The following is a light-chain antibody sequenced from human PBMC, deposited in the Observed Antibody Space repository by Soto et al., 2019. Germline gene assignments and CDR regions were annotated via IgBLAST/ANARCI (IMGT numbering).Light chain of an antibody. J-gene: IGKJ2*02. V-gene: IGKV4-1*01. CDR3: QQYYSTPRT. Sequence: DIVMTQSPDSLAVSLGERVTINCKSSQSVLYSSNNKNYLAWYQQKPGQPPKLLIYWASTRESGVPGRFSGSGSGTDFTLTISSLQAEDVAVYYCQQYYSTPRTFGQGTKLEIK. CDR2: WAS. CDR1: QSVLYSSNNKNY.